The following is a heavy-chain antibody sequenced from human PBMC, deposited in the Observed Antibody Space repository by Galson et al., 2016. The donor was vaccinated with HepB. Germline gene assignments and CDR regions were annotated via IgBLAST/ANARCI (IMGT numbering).Heavy chain of an antibody. D-gene: IGHD2-15*01. CDR2: ISGGGDKT. Sequence: SLRLSCAASGFTFSGHAITWVRQAPGKRLEWLSAISGGGDKTFYADSVRGRFTISRDNSQNTVYLQMNSLRAEDTAVYYCAKHCSGGSCYDSSPHRPFDIWGQGTMVTVSS. J-gene: IGHJ3*02. V-gene: IGHV3-23*01. CDR3: AKHCSGGSCYDSSPHRPFDI. CDR1: GFTFSGHA.